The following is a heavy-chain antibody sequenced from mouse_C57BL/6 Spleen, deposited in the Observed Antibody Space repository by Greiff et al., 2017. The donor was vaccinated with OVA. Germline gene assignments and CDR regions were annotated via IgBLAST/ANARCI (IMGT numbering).Heavy chain of an antibody. J-gene: IGHJ4*01. CDR2: IHPNSGST. D-gene: IGHD2-2*01. Sequence: QVQLKQSGAELVKPGASVKLSCKASGYTFTSYWMHWVKQRPGQGLEWIGMIHPNSGSTNYNEKFKSKATLTVDKSSSTAYMQLSSLTSEDSAVYYCARSGGYEVDYWGQGTSVTVSS. CDR3: ARSGGYEVDY. V-gene: IGHV1-64*01. CDR1: GYTFTSYW.